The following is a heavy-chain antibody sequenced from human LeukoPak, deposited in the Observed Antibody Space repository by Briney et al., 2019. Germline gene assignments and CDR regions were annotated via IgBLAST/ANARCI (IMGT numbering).Heavy chain of an antibody. CDR3: ANFYGDYLSPTD. D-gene: IGHD4-17*01. CDR1: GFTFSDFP. Sequence: GGSLRLSCAASGFTFSDFPMIWVRQAPGKGLEWVSSIFPSSDEIHYADSVKGRFTISRDNSKNTLYLQMNSLKAEDTAVYYCANFYGDYLSPTDWGQGTLVTVSS. CDR2: IFPSSDEI. J-gene: IGHJ4*02. V-gene: IGHV3-23*01.